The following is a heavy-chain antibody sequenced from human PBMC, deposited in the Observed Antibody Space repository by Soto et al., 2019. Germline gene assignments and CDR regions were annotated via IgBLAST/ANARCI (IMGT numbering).Heavy chain of an antibody. V-gene: IGHV1-3*01. Sequence: ASVKVSCTASGYTFTSYGIHWVRQAPGQRLEWMGWINAANGDTKYSPKFQGRVTITRATSASTAYMELSSLRSEDTAVYYCVRRHVSATGIDWFDPWGQGTLVTVSS. J-gene: IGHJ5*02. CDR1: GYTFTSYG. CDR3: VRRHVSATGIDWFDP. D-gene: IGHD6-13*01. CDR2: INAANGDT.